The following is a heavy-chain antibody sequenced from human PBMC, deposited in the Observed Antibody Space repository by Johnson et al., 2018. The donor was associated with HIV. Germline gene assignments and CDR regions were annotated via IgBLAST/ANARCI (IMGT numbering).Heavy chain of an antibody. CDR3: ARGVRDSSGYPFAFDI. V-gene: IGHV3-20*04. CDR1: GLKFDDYG. D-gene: IGHD3-22*01. CDR2: IHWNGGST. Sequence: VQLVESGGGVVRPGGSLRLSCAASGLKFDDYGMSWVRQAPGKGLEWVSGIHWNGGSTGYADSVKGRFTISRDKANNSLYLQMNSLRAEDTALYYCARGVRDSSGYPFAFDIWGQGTMVSVSS. J-gene: IGHJ3*02.